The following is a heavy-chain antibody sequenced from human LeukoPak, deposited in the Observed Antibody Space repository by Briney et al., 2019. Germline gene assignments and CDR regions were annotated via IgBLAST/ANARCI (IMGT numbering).Heavy chain of an antibody. CDR3: ARDVGGYSSSWYPPTGFDP. D-gene: IGHD6-13*01. V-gene: IGHV3-30-3*01. CDR1: GFTFSSYA. CDR2: ISYDGSNK. J-gene: IGHJ5*02. Sequence: GRSLRLSCAASGFTFSSYAMHWVRQAPGKGLEWVAVISYDGSNKYYADSVKGRFTISRDNSKNPLYLQMNSLRAEDTAVYYCARDVGGYSSSWYPPTGFDPWGQGTLVTVSS.